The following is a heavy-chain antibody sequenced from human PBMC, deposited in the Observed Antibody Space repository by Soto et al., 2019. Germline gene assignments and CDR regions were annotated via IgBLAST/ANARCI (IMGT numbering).Heavy chain of an antibody. V-gene: IGHV3-23*01. D-gene: IGHD6-13*01. Sequence: PGGSLRLSCAASGFTFNNYAMTWFRQAPGKGLEWVSAISGGGNSAYYADSVKGRFTISRDNSKNTVYLQMNSLGAEDTAIYYCAKDPHDQQLVPSDFWGQGTLVTVSS. CDR2: ISGGGNSA. CDR3: AKDPHDQQLVPSDF. CDR1: GFTFNNYA. J-gene: IGHJ4*02.